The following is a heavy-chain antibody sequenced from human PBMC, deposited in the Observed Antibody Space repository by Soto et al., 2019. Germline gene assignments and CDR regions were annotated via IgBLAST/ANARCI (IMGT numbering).Heavy chain of an antibody. D-gene: IGHD2-21*02. CDR2: ISYDGGNK. CDR3: AKVYCGGDCYARPAGMDV. J-gene: IGHJ6*02. V-gene: IGHV3-30*18. Sequence: GGSLRLSCAASGFTFSSYGMHWVRQAPGKGLEWVAVISYDGGNKYYADSVKGRFTISRDNSKNTLYLQMNSLRAEDTAVYYCAKVYCGGDCYARPAGMDVRGQGTTVTVSS. CDR1: GFTFSSYG.